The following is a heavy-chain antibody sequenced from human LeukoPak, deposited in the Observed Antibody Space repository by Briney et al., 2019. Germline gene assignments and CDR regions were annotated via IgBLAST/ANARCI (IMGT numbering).Heavy chain of an antibody. CDR1: GGSISSGDYY. D-gene: IGHD5-12*01. CDR3: AGVGYDSAY. CDR2: IYYSGIT. J-gene: IGHJ4*02. Sequence: SETLSLTCTVSGGSISSGDYYWTWIRQPPGKGLEWIGYIYYSGITYYNPALKSRVTISVDTSKNQFSLKLSSVTAADTAVYYCAGVGYDSAYWGQGTLVTVSS. V-gene: IGHV4-30-4*01.